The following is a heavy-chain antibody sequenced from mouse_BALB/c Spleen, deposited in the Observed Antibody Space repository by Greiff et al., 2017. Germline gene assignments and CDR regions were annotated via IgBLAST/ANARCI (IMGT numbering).Heavy chain of an antibody. CDR1: GYTFTSYW. D-gene: IGHD1-1*01. J-gene: IGHJ2*01. V-gene: IGHV1S81*02. CDR3: ARGGYYGSSYDYFDY. Sequence: QVQLQQPGAELVKPGASVKLSCKASGYTFTSYWMHWVKQRPGQGLEWIGEINPSNGRTNYNEKFKSKATLTVDKSSSTAYMQLSSLTSEDSAVYYCARGGYYGSSYDYFDYWGQGTTLTVFS. CDR2: INPSNGRT.